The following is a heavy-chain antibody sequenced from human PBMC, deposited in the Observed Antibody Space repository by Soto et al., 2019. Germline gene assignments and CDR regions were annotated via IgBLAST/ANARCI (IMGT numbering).Heavy chain of an antibody. D-gene: IGHD3-10*01. CDR1: GFTFSSYS. J-gene: IGHJ5*02. CDR3: ASFMVRGAKNWFDP. Sequence: GGSLRLSCAASGFTFSSYSMNWVRQAPGKGLEWVSYISSSSSTIYYADSVKDRFTISRDNAKNSLYLQMNSLRAEDTAVYYCASFMVRGAKNWFDPWGQGTLVTVSS. CDR2: ISSSSSTI. V-gene: IGHV3-48*01.